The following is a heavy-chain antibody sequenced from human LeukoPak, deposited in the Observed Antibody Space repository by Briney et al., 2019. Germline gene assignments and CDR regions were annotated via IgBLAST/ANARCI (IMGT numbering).Heavy chain of an antibody. CDR1: GFTFSNYA. J-gene: IGHJ4*02. CDR3: ARDFGGNAIFDF. D-gene: IGHD4-23*01. Sequence: GGSLRLSCAAPGFTFSNYAMSWVRQAPGKGLEWVSVIRGTSGNTNYADSVKGRFTISRDNSKNMLYLQMDSLRVEDTAVYYCARDFGGNAIFDFWGQGTLVTVSS. V-gene: IGHV3-23*01. CDR2: IRGTSGNT.